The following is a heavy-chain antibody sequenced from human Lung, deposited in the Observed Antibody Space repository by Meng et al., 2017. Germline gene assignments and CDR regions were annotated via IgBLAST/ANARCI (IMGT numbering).Heavy chain of an antibody. J-gene: IGHJ4*02. CDR1: GYNFPDYY. Sequence: ASVTVSCKPSGYNFPDYYIHWVRRAPGQGLEWMGRINPKSGDTHYAQKVQARVTMTADTSISTAYMELHGLRSDDTAMYYCARDEDISAAGKLFGDYWGQGTLVTVSS. CDR3: ARDEDISAAGKLFGDY. CDR2: INPKSGDT. D-gene: IGHD6-25*01. V-gene: IGHV1-2*06.